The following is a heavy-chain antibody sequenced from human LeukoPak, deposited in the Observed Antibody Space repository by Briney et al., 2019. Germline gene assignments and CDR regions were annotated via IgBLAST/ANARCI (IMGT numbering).Heavy chain of an antibody. V-gene: IGHV3-30*18. CDR3: AKALAYYYDTDAFDI. Sequence: GGSLRLSCAASGFTFSSYGMHWVRQAPGKGLEWVAVISYDGSNKYYADSVKGRFTISRDNSKNTLYLQMNSLRAEDTAVYYCAKALAYYYDTDAFDIWGQGTMVTVSS. J-gene: IGHJ3*02. CDR2: ISYDGSNK. D-gene: IGHD3-22*01. CDR1: GFTFSSYG.